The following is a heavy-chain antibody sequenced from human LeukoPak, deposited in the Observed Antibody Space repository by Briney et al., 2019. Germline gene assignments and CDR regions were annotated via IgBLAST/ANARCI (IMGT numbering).Heavy chain of an antibody. CDR2: IIPIFGIA. J-gene: IGHJ4*02. V-gene: IGHV1-69*04. CDR1: GGTFSSYA. D-gene: IGHD3-22*01. CDR3: ARDRSSGSHFDY. Sequence: ASVKVSCKASGGTFSSYAISWVRQAPGQGLEWMGRIIPIFGIANYAQKFQGRVTITADKSTSTAYMELSSLRFEDTAVYYCARDRSSGSHFDYWGQGTLVTVSS.